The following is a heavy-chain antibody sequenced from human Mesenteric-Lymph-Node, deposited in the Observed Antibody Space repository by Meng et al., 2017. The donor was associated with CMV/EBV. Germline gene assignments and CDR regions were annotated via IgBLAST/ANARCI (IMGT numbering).Heavy chain of an antibody. D-gene: IGHD2-21*02. CDR3: ARERPTVTAGAHLYYFGMDV. V-gene: IGHV1-46*01. CDR1: GYTFTSYF. Sequence: ASVKVSCKSSGYTFTSYFIHWVRQAPGQGLEWMGIIHPIPDSTFYAQKFQGRISVTRDMSTSTVYMELSSLTSEDTAVYYCARERPTVTAGAHLYYFGMDVWGQGTTVTVSS. J-gene: IGHJ6*02. CDR2: IHPIPDST.